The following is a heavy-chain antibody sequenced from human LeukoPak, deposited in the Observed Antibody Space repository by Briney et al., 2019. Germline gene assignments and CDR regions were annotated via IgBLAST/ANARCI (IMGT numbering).Heavy chain of an antibody. Sequence: PGRSLRLSCAASGFTFSSYAMHWVRQAPGKGLEWVAVISYDGSNKYYADSVKGRFTISRDNSKNTLYLQMNSLRAEDTAVYYCARDSEDAATFDWLWHWFDPWGQGTLVTVSS. D-gene: IGHD3-9*01. CDR2: ISYDGSNK. CDR3: ARDSEDAATFDWLWHWFDP. J-gene: IGHJ5*02. CDR1: GFTFSSYA. V-gene: IGHV3-30*04.